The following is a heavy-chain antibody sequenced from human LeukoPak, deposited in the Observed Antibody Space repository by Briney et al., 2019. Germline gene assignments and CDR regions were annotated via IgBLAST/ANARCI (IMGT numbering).Heavy chain of an antibody. J-gene: IGHJ4*02. CDR3: ARDLVNYYDSSGYFDY. Sequence: GGSLRLSCAASGFTFSSYSMNWVRQAPGKGLEWVSYISSSGSTIYYADSVKGRFTISRDNAKNSLYLQMNSLRAEDTAVYYCARDLVNYYDSSGYFDYWGQGTLVTVSS. D-gene: IGHD3-22*01. CDR1: GFTFSSYS. CDR2: ISSSGSTI. V-gene: IGHV3-48*04.